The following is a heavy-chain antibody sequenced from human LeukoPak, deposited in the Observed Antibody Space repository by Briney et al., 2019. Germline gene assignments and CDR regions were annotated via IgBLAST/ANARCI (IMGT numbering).Heavy chain of an antibody. CDR3: ARDIYCSGGSCYGGDYYYGMDV. Sequence: GGSLRLSCAASGFTFSSYSMNWVRQAPGKGLEWVSSISSSSSYIYYADSVKGRFTISRDNAKNSLYLQMNSLRAEDTAVYYCARDIYCSGGSCYGGDYYYGMDVWGQGTTVTVSS. D-gene: IGHD2-15*01. CDR1: GFTFSSYS. CDR2: ISSSSSYI. J-gene: IGHJ6*02. V-gene: IGHV3-21*01.